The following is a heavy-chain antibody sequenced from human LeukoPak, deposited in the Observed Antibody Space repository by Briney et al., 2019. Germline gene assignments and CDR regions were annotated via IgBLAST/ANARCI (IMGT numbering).Heavy chain of an antibody. J-gene: IGHJ4*02. CDR3: ARVGSGWYFDY. CDR2: ISSSGSSI. CDR1: GFTFSNYE. Sequence: PGGSLRLSCAASGFTFSNYEMNWVRQAPGKGLEWVSYISSSGSSIHYADSVKGRFTISRDTAKNSLYLQMNSLRAEGTAVYYCARVGSGWYFDYWGQGTLVTVSS. D-gene: IGHD6-19*01. V-gene: IGHV3-48*03.